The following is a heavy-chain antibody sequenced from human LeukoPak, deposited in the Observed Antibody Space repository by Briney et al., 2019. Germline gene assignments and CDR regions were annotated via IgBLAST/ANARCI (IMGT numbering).Heavy chain of an antibody. CDR3: ARDTLPHYDSSVWGAFDI. D-gene: IGHD3-22*01. CDR2: INPNSGGT. CDR1: GYTFTGYY. Sequence: GASVKVSCKASGYTFTGYYMHWVRQAPGQGLEWMGWINPNSGGTNYAQKFQGRVTMTRDTSISTAYMELSRLRSDDTAVYYCARDTLPHYDSSVWGAFDIWGRGTMVTVSS. V-gene: IGHV1-2*02. J-gene: IGHJ3*02.